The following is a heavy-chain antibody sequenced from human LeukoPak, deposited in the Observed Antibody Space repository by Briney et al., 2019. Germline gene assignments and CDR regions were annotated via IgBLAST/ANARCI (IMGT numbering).Heavy chain of an antibody. CDR1: GYTLTELS. V-gene: IGHV1-24*01. D-gene: IGHD3-22*01. CDR2: FDPEDGET. Sequence: ASVKVSCKVSGYTLTELSMHWVRQAPGKGLEWMGGFDPEDGETIYAQKFQGRVTMTEDTSTDTAYMELSSLRSEDTAVYYCATDLPDYYDSSGYYGEGVWGQGTLVTVSS. J-gene: IGHJ4*02. CDR3: ATDLPDYYDSSGYYGEGV.